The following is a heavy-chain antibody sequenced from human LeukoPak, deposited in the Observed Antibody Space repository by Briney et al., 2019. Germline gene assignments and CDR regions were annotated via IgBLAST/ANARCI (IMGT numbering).Heavy chain of an antibody. D-gene: IGHD6-13*01. CDR2: ILYDGSNK. V-gene: IGHV3-30-3*01. J-gene: IGHJ4*02. Sequence: PGGSLRLSCAASAFSFSGYAIHWVRQAPGKGLEWVAVILYDGSNKYHAESVKGRFTISRDNSNNTLYLQMNSLITEDTGVYYCARSLSTSWYSVDYWGQGTLVTVSS. CDR1: AFSFSGYA. CDR3: ARSLSTSWYSVDY.